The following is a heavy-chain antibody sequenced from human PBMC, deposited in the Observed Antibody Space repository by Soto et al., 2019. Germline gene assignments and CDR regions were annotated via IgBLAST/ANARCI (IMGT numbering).Heavy chain of an antibody. J-gene: IGHJ4*02. CDR2: ISGGGDST. D-gene: IGHD7-27*01. CDR1: GFTFRSYA. CDR3: AKDGDS. Sequence: EVQLLESGGGVVQPGGSLRLSCEASGFTFRSYAMKWVRQAPGKGLEWVSDISGGGDSTHYADSVKGRFTISRDNSKNTLYLQMNSLRAEDTAVYYCAKDGDSWGQGTLVTVSS. V-gene: IGHV3-23*01.